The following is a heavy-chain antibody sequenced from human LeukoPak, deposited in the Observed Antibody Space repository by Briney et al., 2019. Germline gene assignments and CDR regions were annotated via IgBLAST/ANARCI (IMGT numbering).Heavy chain of an antibody. D-gene: IGHD2-2*01. CDR1: GGTFSSYA. CDR2: IIPIFGTA. V-gene: IGHV1-69*01. CDR3: ARAEGYCSSTSCLGAAAGPDLLPDY. J-gene: IGHJ4*02. Sequence: SVTVSCKASGGTFSSYAISWVRQAPGQGLEWMGGIIPIFGTANYAQKFQGRVTITADESTSTAYMELSSLRSEDTAVYYCARAEGYCSSTSCLGAAAGPDLLPDYWGQGTLVIVSS.